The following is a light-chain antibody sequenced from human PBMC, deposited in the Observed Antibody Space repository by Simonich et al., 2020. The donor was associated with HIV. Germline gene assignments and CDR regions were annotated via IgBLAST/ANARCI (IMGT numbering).Light chain of an antibody. CDR2: DAS. J-gene: IGKJ5*01. Sequence: EIVLTQSPATLSLSPGERATLSFRASQSVRSYLAWYQQKPGQAPRLLIYDASNRATGIPARFSGSGSGTDFTLTISSLEPEDFAVYYCQQRSNYPITFGQGTRLEIK. CDR3: QQRSNYPIT. V-gene: IGKV3-11*01. CDR1: QSVRSY.